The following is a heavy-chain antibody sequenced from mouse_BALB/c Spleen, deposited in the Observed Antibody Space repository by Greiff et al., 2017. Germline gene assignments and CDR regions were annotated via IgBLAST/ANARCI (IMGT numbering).Heavy chain of an antibody. D-gene: IGHD1-1*01. V-gene: IGHV5-17*02. Sequence: EVKLVESGGGLVQPGGSRKLSCAASGFTFSSFGMHWVRQAPEKGLEWVAYISSGSITIYYADTVKGRFTISRDNPKNTLFLQMTSLRSEDSAMYYCARLYYYGSSLDYWGQGTTLTVSS. CDR1: GFTFSSFG. CDR2: ISSGSITI. J-gene: IGHJ2*01. CDR3: ARLYYYGSSLDY.